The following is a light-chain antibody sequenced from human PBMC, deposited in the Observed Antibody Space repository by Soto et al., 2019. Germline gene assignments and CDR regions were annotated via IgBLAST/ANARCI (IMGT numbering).Light chain of an antibody. V-gene: IGLV2-8*01. Sequence: QSALTQPPSASGSPGQSGAISFTGTASDIGGYNFVSCYQQHPGKAPKLMIFEVNKRPSGVPDRFSGSKSGNTASLTVSGLQAEDEADYYCSSHGGTSPYVFGTGTKLTVL. CDR1: ASDIGGYNF. J-gene: IGLJ1*01. CDR3: SSHGGTSPYV. CDR2: EVN.